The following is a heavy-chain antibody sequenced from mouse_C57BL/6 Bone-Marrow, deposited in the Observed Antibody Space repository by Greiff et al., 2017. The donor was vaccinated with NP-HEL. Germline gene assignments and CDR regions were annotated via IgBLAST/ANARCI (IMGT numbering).Heavy chain of an antibody. CDR3: ARNVGFITTVVAPFDY. CDR2: IYPGSGST. CDR1: GYTFTSYW. Sequence: QVQLQQSGAELVKPGASVKMSCKASGYTFTSYWITWVKQRPGQGLEWIGDIYPGSGSTNYNEKFKSKATLTVDTSSSTAYMQLSSLTSEDSAVYYCARNVGFITTVVAPFDYWGQGTTLTVSS. J-gene: IGHJ2*01. V-gene: IGHV1-55*01. D-gene: IGHD1-1*01.